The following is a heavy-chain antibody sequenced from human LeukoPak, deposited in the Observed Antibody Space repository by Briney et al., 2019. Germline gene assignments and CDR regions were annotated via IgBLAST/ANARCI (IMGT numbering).Heavy chain of an antibody. V-gene: IGHV3-33*01. CDR3: ARDFGFSPSSGYSFDY. Sequence: GGSLRLSCAASGFTFSRYGMHWVRQAPVKGLEWVAVIWYDGSNRQYVDSVKGRFTISRDNSKNTLYLQMNSLRADDTAVYYCARDFGFSPSSGYSFDYWGQGTLVTVSS. D-gene: IGHD3-22*01. CDR1: GFTFSRYG. CDR2: IWYDGSNR. J-gene: IGHJ4*02.